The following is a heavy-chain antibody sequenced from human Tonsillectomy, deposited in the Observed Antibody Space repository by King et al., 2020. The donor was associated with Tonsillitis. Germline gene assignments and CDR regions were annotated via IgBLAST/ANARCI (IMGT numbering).Heavy chain of an antibody. J-gene: IGHJ6*03. D-gene: IGHD1-26*01. CDR2: INHSGST. CDR3: ARGEVGATGLGYYYYYMDV. CDR1: GGSFNGYY. V-gene: IGHV4-34*01. Sequence: VQLQQWGAGLLKPSETLSLTCAVYGGSFNGYYWSWIRQPPGKGLEWIGEINHSGSTNYNPSLKSRVTISVDTSKNKFSLKLSSVTAADTAVYYCARGEVGATGLGYYYYYMDVWGKGTTVTVSS.